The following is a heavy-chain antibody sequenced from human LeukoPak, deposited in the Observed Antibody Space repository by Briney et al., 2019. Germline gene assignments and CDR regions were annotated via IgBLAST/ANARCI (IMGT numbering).Heavy chain of an antibody. V-gene: IGHV3-48*01. D-gene: IGHD5-18*01. CDR2: LRNNGSII. J-gene: IGHJ4*02. Sequence: GGSLRLSCASSGFAFSDYDMNWVRQAPGKGLEWVSDLRNNGSIIYYADSVKGRFTISRDNSKNTLYLQMNSLRADDTAVYYCSAGYSYGYPFEYWGQGTLVTVSS. CDR3: SAGYSYGYPFEY. CDR1: GFAFSDYD.